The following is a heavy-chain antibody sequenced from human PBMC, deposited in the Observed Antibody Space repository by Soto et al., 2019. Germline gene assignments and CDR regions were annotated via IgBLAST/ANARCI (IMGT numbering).Heavy chain of an antibody. CDR2: ISSSSSTI. CDR3: ARAVVVTAIPWYYGMDV. J-gene: IGHJ6*02. D-gene: IGHD2-21*02. Sequence: GGSLRLSCAASGFTFSSYSMNWVRQAPGKGLEWVSYISSSSSTIYYADSVKGRFTISGDNAKNSLYLQMNSLRDEDTAVYYCARAVVVTAIPWYYGMDVWGQGTTVTVSS. V-gene: IGHV3-48*02. CDR1: GFTFSSYS.